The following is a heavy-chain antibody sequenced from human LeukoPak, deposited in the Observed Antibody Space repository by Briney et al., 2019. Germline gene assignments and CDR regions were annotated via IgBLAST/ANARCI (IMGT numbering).Heavy chain of an antibody. CDR1: GYTFTSYG. Sequence: GASVKVSCKASGYTFTSYGISWVRQAPGQGLEWMGWISAYNGNTNYAQKLQGRVTMTTDTSTSTAYMELRSLRSEDTAVYYCASAREYSGYDFGHNALDVWGKGTTVTISS. V-gene: IGHV1-18*01. CDR2: ISAYNGNT. J-gene: IGHJ6*04. D-gene: IGHD5-12*01. CDR3: ASAREYSGYDFGHNALDV.